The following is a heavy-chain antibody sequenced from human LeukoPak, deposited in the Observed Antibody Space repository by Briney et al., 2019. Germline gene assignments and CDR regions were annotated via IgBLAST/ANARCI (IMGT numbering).Heavy chain of an antibody. V-gene: IGHV3-23*01. CDR2: ISGSGGTA. CDR3: ARAFTLVIADAFDI. Sequence: GGSLRLSCAASGFTFSIYAMSWVRQAPGKGLEWVSAISGSGGTAYYADSVKGRFTISRDNSKNTLYLQMNSLRAEDTAVYYCARAFTLVIADAFDIWGQGTMDTVSS. J-gene: IGHJ3*02. CDR1: GFTFSIYA. D-gene: IGHD3-16*02.